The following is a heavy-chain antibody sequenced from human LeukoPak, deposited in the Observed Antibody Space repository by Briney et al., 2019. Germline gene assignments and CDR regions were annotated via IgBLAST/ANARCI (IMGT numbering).Heavy chain of an antibody. CDR3: ARGHWYFDL. J-gene: IGHJ2*01. CDR1: VGSISSYY. CDR2: IYYSGST. Sequence: SETLSLTCTVSVGSISSYYWSWIRQPPGKGLEWIGYIYYSGSTNYNPSLKSRVTISVDTSKNQSSLKLSSVTAADTAVYYCARGHWYFDLWGRGTLVTVSS. V-gene: IGHV4-59*01.